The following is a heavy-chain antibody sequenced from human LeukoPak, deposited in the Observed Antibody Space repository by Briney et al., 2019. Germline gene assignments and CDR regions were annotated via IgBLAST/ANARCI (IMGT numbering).Heavy chain of an antibody. Sequence: GGSLRLSCAASGFNFSDYNMRWIRQAPGKGLEWVSSISRSGSTKYYADSVKGRFTISRDNAKNSLFLQMNSLRAEDTAVYYCARVLRYCSGGNCYSGGLGYMDVWGKGTTVTISS. J-gene: IGHJ6*03. CDR1: GFNFSDYN. CDR2: ISRSGSTK. D-gene: IGHD2-15*01. V-gene: IGHV3-11*01. CDR3: ARVLRYCSGGNCYSGGLGYMDV.